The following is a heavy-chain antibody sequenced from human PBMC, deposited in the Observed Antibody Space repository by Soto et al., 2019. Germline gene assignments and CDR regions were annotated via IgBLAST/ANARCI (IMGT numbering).Heavy chain of an antibody. CDR1: GFTFSTYN. CDR2: ISSSASTI. J-gene: IGHJ3*01. V-gene: IGHV3-48*02. CDR3: VAAFDV. Sequence: GGSLRLSCAASGFTFSTYNMNWVRQAPGKGLEWVSYISSSASTIYYADSVKGRFTISRDNAKNSLFLQVNSLRDEDTAVYYCVAAFDVWGQGTMVTVSS.